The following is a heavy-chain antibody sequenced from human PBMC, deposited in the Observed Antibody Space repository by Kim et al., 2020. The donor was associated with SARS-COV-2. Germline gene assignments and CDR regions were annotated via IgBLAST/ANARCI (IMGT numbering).Heavy chain of an antibody. CDR3: ARDRAYYDFWSGYYIEDYYYYYGMDV. D-gene: IGHD3-3*01. CDR1: GFTFSSYG. V-gene: IGHV3-33*01. Sequence: GGSLRLSCAASGFTFSSYGMHWVRQAPGKGLEWVAVIWYDGSNKYYADSVKGRFTISRDNSKNTLYLQMNSLRAEDTAVYYCARDRAYYDFWSGYYIEDYYYYYGMDVWGQGTTVTVSS. J-gene: IGHJ6*02. CDR2: IWYDGSNK.